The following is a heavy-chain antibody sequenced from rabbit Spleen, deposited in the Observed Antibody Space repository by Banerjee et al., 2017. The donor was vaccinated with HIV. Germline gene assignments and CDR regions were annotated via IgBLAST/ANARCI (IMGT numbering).Heavy chain of an antibody. J-gene: IGHJ4*01. V-gene: IGHV1S40*01. CDR2: IYAGSSGNT. CDR3: ARSRYYDYDYSGYAFAIPNNL. CDR1: GFSFNSGYD. D-gene: IGHD6-1*01. Sequence: QSLEESGGGLVKPGASLTLTGKASGFSFNSGYDMCWVRQAPGKGLEWIACIYAGSSGNTYYASWAKGRFTISRTSSTTVTLQMTSLTAADTATYFCARSRYYDYDYSGYAFAIPNNLWGPGTLVTVS.